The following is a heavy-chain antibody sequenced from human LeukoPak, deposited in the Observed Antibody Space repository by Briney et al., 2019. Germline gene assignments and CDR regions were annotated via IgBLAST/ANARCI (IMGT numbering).Heavy chain of an antibody. Sequence: PGGSLRLSCAASGFTFSSYSMNWVRQAPGKGLEWVSSISSSSSYIYYADSVKGRFTISRDNAKNPLYLQMNSLRAEDTAVYYCARSQSGSYSDYWGQGTLVTVSS. CDR2: ISSSSSYI. CDR1: GFTFSSYS. J-gene: IGHJ4*02. CDR3: ARSQSGSYSDY. D-gene: IGHD1-26*01. V-gene: IGHV3-21*01.